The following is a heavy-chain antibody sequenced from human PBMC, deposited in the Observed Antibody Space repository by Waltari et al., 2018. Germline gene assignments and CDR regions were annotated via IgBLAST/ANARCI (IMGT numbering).Heavy chain of an antibody. J-gene: IGHJ2*01. CDR2: IKQNGREK. D-gene: IGHD2-15*01. Sequence: EVQLVESGGGLVQPGGSLCLSFVGSGFTFGTFWMSWVRPSPGKGLEWVANIKQNGREKSYVDSVKGRFIISRDDAQNSLYLQLNSLRAEDTAVYYCARRRGGGYWYFDLWGRGTLVTVSS. V-gene: IGHV3-7*01. CDR3: ARRRGGGYWYFDL. CDR1: GFTFGTFW.